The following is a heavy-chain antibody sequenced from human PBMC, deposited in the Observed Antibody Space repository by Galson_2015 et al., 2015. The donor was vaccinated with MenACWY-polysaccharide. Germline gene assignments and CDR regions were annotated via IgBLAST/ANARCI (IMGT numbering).Heavy chain of an antibody. D-gene: IGHD5-18*01. Sequence: ETLSLTCAVYGGSFSGYYWTWIRQPPGKGLEWIGEINYSGNTNYNPSLKSRVTISVDTSKNQFSLNLSSVTAADTAVYYCARGISGHSKKGIGYWGQGTLVTVSS. CDR3: ARGISGHSKKGIGY. CDR1: GGSFSGYY. J-gene: IGHJ4*02. CDR2: INYSGNT. V-gene: IGHV4-34*01.